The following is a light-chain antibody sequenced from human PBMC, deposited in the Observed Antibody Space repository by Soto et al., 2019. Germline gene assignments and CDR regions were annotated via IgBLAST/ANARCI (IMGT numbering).Light chain of an antibody. Sequence: EIVMTQSPATLSVSPGERATLSCRASQSVSSNLAWYQQKHGQAPSRLIYGASIRATGITARFSGSVSETEFTPTISILHSEDFADYYCQQYNNWPYTFGQGTKLEIK. CDR3: QQYNNWPYT. J-gene: IGKJ2*01. CDR1: QSVSSN. CDR2: GAS. V-gene: IGKV3D-15*03.